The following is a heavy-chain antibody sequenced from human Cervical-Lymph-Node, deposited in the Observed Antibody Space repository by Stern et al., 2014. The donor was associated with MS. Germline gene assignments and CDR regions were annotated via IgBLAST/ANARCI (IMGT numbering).Heavy chain of an antibody. CDR2: IYYTGST. CDR1: GDSISGNY. Sequence: QVQLQESGPGLVQPSETLSLTCSVSGDSISGNYWSWIRQPPGKGLEWIGYIYYTGSTNYNPSLKSRVTISIDTSKTQFSLRLNSVTAADTAVYYCARVVVLAGSRWFDPWGQGILVSVSS. J-gene: IGHJ5*02. D-gene: IGHD2-15*01. V-gene: IGHV4-59*01. CDR3: ARVVVLAGSRWFDP.